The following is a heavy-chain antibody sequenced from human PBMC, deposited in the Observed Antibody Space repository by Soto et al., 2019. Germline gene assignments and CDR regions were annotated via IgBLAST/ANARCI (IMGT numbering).Heavy chain of an antibody. Sequence: ASVKVSCKASGVTFSSYAISWVRQAPGQGLEWMGGIIPIFGTANYAQKFQGRVTITADTSTSTAYMELSRLRSDDTAVYYCAADRTYCGGDCYVDWGQG. D-gene: IGHD2-21*02. CDR1: GVTFSSYA. V-gene: IGHV1-69*06. CDR2: IIPIFGTA. CDR3: AADRTYCGGDCYVD. J-gene: IGHJ1*01.